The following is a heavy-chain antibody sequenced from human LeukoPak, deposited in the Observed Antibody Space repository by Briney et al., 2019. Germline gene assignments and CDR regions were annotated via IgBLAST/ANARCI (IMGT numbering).Heavy chain of an antibody. Sequence: PGGSLRLSCAASGFTFSNYNMNWVRQAPGKGLEWVSYISSSSTTMYYADSVKGRFTISRDNAKNSLYLQINSLRAEDTAVYYCARSDFWSGYPTDYWGQGTLVTVSS. CDR2: ISSSSTTM. V-gene: IGHV3-48*01. CDR3: ARSDFWSGYPTDY. CDR1: GFTFSNYN. D-gene: IGHD3-3*01. J-gene: IGHJ4*02.